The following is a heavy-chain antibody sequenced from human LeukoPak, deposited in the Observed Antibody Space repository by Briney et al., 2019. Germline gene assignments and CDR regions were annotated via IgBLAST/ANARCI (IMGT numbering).Heavy chain of an antibody. J-gene: IGHJ3*01. CDR2: ISSDSHTI. V-gene: IGHV3-48*04. Sequence: GGSLRLSCAASGFTFSTYSMNWVRQAPGKGLEWVSYISSDSHTIYYADSVKGRFTISRDNAKNSLYLQMNSLRGEDTAVYYAARARVDDHDSRGYHRSPSDFWGQGTMVTVSS. D-gene: IGHD5-12*01. CDR3: ARARVDDHDSRGYHRSPSDF. CDR1: GFTFSTYS.